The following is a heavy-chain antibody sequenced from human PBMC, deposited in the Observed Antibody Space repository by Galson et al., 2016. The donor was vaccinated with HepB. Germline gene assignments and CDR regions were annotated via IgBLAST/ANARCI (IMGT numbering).Heavy chain of an antibody. Sequence: SLRLSCAVSGFTFSRYGMYWVRQAPAKGLEWVALISYDGSNKYYADSVKGRFTISRDNSKNTLYLQMNSLRAEDTAVYYCAKEGCYYHISGCGYDYWGQGTLVTVSS. CDR2: ISYDGSNK. J-gene: IGHJ4*01. V-gene: IGHV3-30*18. D-gene: IGHD3-22*01. CDR1: GFTFSRYG. CDR3: AKEGCYYHISGCGYDY.